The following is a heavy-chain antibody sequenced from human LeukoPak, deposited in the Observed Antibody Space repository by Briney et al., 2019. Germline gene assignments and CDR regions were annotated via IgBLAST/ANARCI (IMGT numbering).Heavy chain of an antibody. CDR1: GGSISSGDYS. V-gene: IGHV4-30-2*01. D-gene: IGHD2-15*01. CDR3: AGRYCSGGSCYPGVFDY. Sequence: SETLSLTCAVSGGSISSGDYSWSWIRQPPGKGLEWIGYIYHSGSTYYNPSLKSRVTISVDGSKNQFSLKLSSVTAADTAVYYCAGRYCSGGSCYPGVFDYWGQGTLVTVSS. CDR2: IYHSGST. J-gene: IGHJ4*02.